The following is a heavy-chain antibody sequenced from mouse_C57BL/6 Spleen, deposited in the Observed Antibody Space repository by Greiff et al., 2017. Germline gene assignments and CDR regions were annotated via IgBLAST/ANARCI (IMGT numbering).Heavy chain of an antibody. J-gene: IGHJ1*03. V-gene: IGHV1-74*01. CDR2: IHPSDSDT. CDR1: GYTFTSYW. D-gene: IGHD1-1*01. Sequence: QVQLQQPGAELVKPGASVKVSCKASGYTFTSYWMHWVKQRPGQGLEWIGRIHPSDSDTNYNQKFKGKATLTVDKSSSTAYMQLSSLTSEDSAVYYGAMTYYYGSRYGYFYGWGTGITVTVAS. CDR3: AMTYYYGSRYGYFYG.